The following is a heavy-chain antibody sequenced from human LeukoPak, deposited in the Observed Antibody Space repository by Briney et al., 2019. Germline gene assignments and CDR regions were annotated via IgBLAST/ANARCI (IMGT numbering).Heavy chain of an antibody. Sequence: ASVKVSCKASGYTFTSYYMHWVRLAPGQGLEWMGIINPSGGSTSYAQKFQGRVTMTRDTSTSTVYMELSSLRSEDTAVYYCARGPYDSSGYYYGSKQFDYWGQGTLVTVSS. J-gene: IGHJ4*02. CDR1: GYTFTSYY. V-gene: IGHV1-46*01. CDR2: INPSGGST. CDR3: ARGPYDSSGYYYGSKQFDY. D-gene: IGHD3-22*01.